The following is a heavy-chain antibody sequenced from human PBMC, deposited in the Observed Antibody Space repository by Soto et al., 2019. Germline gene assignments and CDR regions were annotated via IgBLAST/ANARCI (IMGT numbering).Heavy chain of an antibody. CDR2: IYSGDTT. CDR3: ARDLRTLYGMDV. V-gene: IGHV3-53*01. Sequence: EVQLVESGGGLIQPGGSLRLSCAASGFTVSSNYMSWVRQAPGKGLEWVSVIYSGDTTYYADSVKGRFTISRDHSKNTLYLQVNSLRAEGTAVYYCARDLRTLYGMDVWGQGTTVTVSS. CDR1: GFTVSSNY. J-gene: IGHJ6*02.